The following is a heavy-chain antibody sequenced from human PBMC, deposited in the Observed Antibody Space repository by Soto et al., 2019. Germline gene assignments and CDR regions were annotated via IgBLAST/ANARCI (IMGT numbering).Heavy chain of an antibody. CDR2: TYYRSKWYN. V-gene: IGHV6-1*01. CDR1: GDSVSSNSAA. J-gene: IGHJ3*02. CDR3: ARAPVLRFLEWLSPGRADAFDI. D-gene: IGHD3-3*01. Sequence: SQTLSLTCAISGDSVSSNSAAWNWIRQSPSRGLEWLGRTYYRSKWYNDYAVSVKSRITINPDTSKNQFSLQLNSVTSEDTGVYYCARAPVLRFLEWLSPGRADAFDIWGQGTMVTVTS.